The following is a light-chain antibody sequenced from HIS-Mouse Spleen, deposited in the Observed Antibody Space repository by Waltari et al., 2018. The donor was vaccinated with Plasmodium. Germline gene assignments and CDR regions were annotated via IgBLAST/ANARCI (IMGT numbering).Light chain of an antibody. CDR1: SSDVGCYKL. CDR2: EGS. V-gene: IGLV2-23*01. J-gene: IGLJ3*02. Sequence: QSALTQPASVSGSPGPSITISCTGTSSDVGCYKLVSWYQQHPGKAPKLMIYEGSKRPSGVSNRFSGSKSGNTASLTISGLQAEDEADYYCCSYAGSSTWVFGGGTKLTVL. CDR3: CSYAGSSTWV.